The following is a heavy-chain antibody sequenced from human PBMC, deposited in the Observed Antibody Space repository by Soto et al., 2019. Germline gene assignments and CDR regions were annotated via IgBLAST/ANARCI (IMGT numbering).Heavy chain of an antibody. J-gene: IGHJ6*02. CDR3: ARSQGSSTSLEIYYYYYYGMDV. Sequence: QVQLVQSGAEVKKPGSSVKVSCKASGGTFSSYAISWVRQAPGQGLEWMGGIIPISETKNYAQKFQGRVTITADESKSTAYMELSSLRSADTAVYYCARSQGSSTSLEIYYYYYYGMDVWGQGTTVTVSS. D-gene: IGHD2-2*01. CDR1: GGTFSSYA. CDR2: IIPISETK. V-gene: IGHV1-69*01.